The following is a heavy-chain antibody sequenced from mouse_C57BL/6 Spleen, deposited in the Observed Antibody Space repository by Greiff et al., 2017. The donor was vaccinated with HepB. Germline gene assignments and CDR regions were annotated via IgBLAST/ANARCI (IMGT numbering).Heavy chain of an antibody. V-gene: IGHV1-64*01. CDR1: GYTFTSYW. CDR2: IHPNSGST. J-gene: IGHJ4*01. Sequence: QVQLKQPGAELVKPGASVKLSCKASGYTFTSYWMHWVKQRPGQGLEWIGMIHPNSGSTNYNEKFKSKATLTVDKSSSTAYMQLSSLTSEDSAVYYCARTWADYYAMDDWGQGTSVTVSS. D-gene: IGHD4-1*01. CDR3: ARTWADYYAMDD.